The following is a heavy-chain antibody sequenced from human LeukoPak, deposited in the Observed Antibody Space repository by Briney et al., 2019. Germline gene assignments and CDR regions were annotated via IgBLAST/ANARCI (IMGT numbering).Heavy chain of an antibody. CDR1: GGSISSDNYS. CDR2: VYTSGST. V-gene: IGHV4-61*02. J-gene: IGHJ5*02. Sequence: LSXXCTVSGGSISSDNYSWSWIRQPAGKGLEWIGRVYTSGSTNYNPSLKSRVTISVDTSKKQFSLKLSSVTAADTAVYYCAREKIGYYDGSGRGWFDPWGQGTLVTVSS. D-gene: IGHD3-22*01. CDR3: AREKIGYYDGSGRGWFDP.